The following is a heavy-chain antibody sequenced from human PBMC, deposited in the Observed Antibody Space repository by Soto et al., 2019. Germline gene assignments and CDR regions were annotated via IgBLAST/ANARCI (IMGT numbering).Heavy chain of an antibody. V-gene: IGHV4-59*01. J-gene: IGHJ6*02. CDR1: GGSISSYY. Sequence: SETLSLTCTVSGGSISSYYWSWIRQPPGKGLEWIGYTYYSGSTNYNPSLKSRVTISVDTSKNQFSLKLSSVTAADTAVYYCARDLRLGYGDSDYYYYGMDVWGQGTTVTVS. CDR2: TYYSGST. D-gene: IGHD4-17*01. CDR3: ARDLRLGYGDSDYYYYGMDV.